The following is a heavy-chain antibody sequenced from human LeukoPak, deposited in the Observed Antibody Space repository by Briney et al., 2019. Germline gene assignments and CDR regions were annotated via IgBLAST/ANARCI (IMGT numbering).Heavy chain of an antibody. D-gene: IGHD3-10*01. J-gene: IGHJ4*02. CDR1: GFTFDNYA. CDR2: IAWNSGDT. Sequence: GRPLRLSCAASGFTFDNYAMHWVPQAPGKGLEWVSGIAWNSGDTGFADSVKGRFTISIDNAENSLYLQMNSLTPEDTAFYFCAKDMNSYGSGSSYNPWGPFDSWGQGTLVTVSS. CDR3: AKDMNSYGSGSSYNPWGPFDS. V-gene: IGHV3-9*01.